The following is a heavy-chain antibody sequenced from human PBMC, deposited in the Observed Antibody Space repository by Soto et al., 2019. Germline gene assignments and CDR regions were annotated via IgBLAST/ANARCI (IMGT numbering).Heavy chain of an antibody. Sequence: SETLSLTCTVSGGSISSYYWSWIRQPAGKGLEWIGRIYTSGSTNYNPSLKSRVTMSVDTSKNQFSLKLSSVTAADTAVYYCARDRHYYDSSGYYYPAYWGQGTLVTVSS. J-gene: IGHJ4*02. D-gene: IGHD3-22*01. CDR1: GGSISSYY. V-gene: IGHV4-4*07. CDR2: IYTSGST. CDR3: ARDRHYYDSSGYYYPAY.